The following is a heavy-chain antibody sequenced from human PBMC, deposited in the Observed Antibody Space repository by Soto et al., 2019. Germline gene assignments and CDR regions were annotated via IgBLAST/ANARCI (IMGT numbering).Heavy chain of an antibody. V-gene: IGHV3-33*01. CDR2: IWYDGSNK. CDR1: GFTFSSYG. CDR3: ARSVTAPRGYYYYYMDV. Sequence: GGSLRLSCAASGFTFSSYGMHWVRQAPGKGLEWVAVIWYDGSNKYYADSVKGRFTISRDNSKNTLYLQMNSLRAEDTAVYYCARSVTAPRGYYYYYMDVWGKGTTVTVSS. J-gene: IGHJ6*03. D-gene: IGHD4-4*01.